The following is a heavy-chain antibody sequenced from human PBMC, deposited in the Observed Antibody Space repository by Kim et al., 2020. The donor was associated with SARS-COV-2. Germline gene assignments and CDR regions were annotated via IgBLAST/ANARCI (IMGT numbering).Heavy chain of an antibody. D-gene: IGHD2-15*01. J-gene: IGHJ4*02. Sequence: GGSLRLSCAASGFTFDDYGMSWVRQAPGKGLEWVSGINWNGGSTGYADSVKGRFTISRDNAKNSLYLQMNSLRAEDTALYYCARDGYCSGGSCYHFDYWGQGTLVTVSS. CDR2: INWNGGST. CDR3: ARDGYCSGGSCYHFDY. V-gene: IGHV3-20*04. CDR1: GFTFDDYG.